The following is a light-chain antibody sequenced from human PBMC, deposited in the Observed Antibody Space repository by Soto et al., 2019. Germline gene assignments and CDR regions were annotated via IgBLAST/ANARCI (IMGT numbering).Light chain of an antibody. CDR2: GAS. J-gene: IGKJ1*01. Sequence: EIVMTQSPATLSVSPGERATLSCRASQSVSSNLAWYQQKPGQAPRLLIYGASTRATGIPARFSGSGSGTEFTLTISSLQSEDFAVYYCQQYNNWLRGTFGQGTKGDIK. V-gene: IGKV3-15*01. CDR3: QQYNNWLRGT. CDR1: QSVSSN.